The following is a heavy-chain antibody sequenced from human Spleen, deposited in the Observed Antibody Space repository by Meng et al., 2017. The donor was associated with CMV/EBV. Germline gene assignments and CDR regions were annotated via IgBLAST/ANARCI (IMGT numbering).Heavy chain of an antibody. V-gene: IGHV1-18*01. CDR3: ARDSRSVDY. CDR1: IYSFPCYG. CDR2: IRAYNGNT. Sequence: PCRASIYSFPCYGIRWVRQSPGQGREWMGWIRAYNGNTNYAQKLQGRVTMTTDTSTSTAYMELRSLRSDDTAVYYCARDSRSVDYWGQGTLVTVSS. J-gene: IGHJ4*02. D-gene: IGHD6-13*01.